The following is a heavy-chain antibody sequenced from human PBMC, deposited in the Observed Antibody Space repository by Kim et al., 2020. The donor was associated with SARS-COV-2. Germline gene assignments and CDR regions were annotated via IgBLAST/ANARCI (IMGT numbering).Heavy chain of an antibody. J-gene: IGHJ4*02. CDR3: ALLHRGKWLSEFVDY. Sequence: SVKVSCKASGGTFSSYAISWVRQAPGQGLEWMGGIIPIFGTANYAQKFQGRVTITADESTSTAYMELSSLRSEDTAVYYCALLHRGKWLSEFVDYWGQGTLVTVSS. V-gene: IGHV1-69*13. D-gene: IGHD3-22*01. CDR1: GGTFSSYA. CDR2: IIPIFGTA.